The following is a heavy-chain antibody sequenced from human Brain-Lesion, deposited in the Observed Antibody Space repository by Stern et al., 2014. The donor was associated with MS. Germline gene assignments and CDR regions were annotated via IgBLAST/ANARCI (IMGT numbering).Heavy chain of an antibody. Sequence: VQLVQSGAEVKKPGESLKISCEASGYLFDDYWIGWVRQMSGRGLELVAIIFPRDSNTRYSPSVKGQGTISAAKSIRTAYLQRSSLKAPDTAMYYCAISPATPSGYDRFDYWGQGALVTVSS. V-gene: IGHV5-51*03. D-gene: IGHD5-12*01. J-gene: IGHJ4*02. CDR3: AISPATPSGYDRFDY. CDR2: IFPRDSNT. CDR1: GYLFDDYW.